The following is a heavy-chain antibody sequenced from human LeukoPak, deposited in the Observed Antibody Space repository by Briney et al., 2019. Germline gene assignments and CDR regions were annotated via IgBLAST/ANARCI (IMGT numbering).Heavy chain of an antibody. CDR1: GFTFSSYA. J-gene: IGHJ4*02. Sequence: GGSLRLSCAASGFTFSSYAVSWVRQAPGKGLEWVSAISDNGYGTYFADSVKGRFTISRDNSKNTLYLQMNSLRAEDTAVYYCATDGDGYPFDYWGQGTLVTASS. CDR3: ATDGDGYPFDY. V-gene: IGHV3-23*01. D-gene: IGHD5-24*01. CDR2: ISDNGYGT.